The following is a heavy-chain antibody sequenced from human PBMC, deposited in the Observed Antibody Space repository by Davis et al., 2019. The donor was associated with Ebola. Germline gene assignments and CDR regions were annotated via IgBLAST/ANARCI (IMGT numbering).Heavy chain of an antibody. CDR3: AKVFGSGYDRPFDY. V-gene: IGHV3-23*01. Sequence: GESLKISCEASGFTFSSYAMSWARQAPGKGLEWVSGISTSGGSTYSADSVKGRFTISRDNSKNTLYLQMNSLRAEDTAVYYCAKVFGSGYDRPFDYWGQGTLVTVSS. J-gene: IGHJ4*02. CDR2: ISTSGGST. CDR1: GFTFSSYA. D-gene: IGHD3-22*01.